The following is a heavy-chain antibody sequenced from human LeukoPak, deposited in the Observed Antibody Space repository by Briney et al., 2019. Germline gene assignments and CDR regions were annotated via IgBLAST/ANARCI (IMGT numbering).Heavy chain of an antibody. CDR2: IFYSGNT. CDR3: ATPHYYDSSGYYLYAFDI. Sequence: SETLSLTCTVSGGSISTSNCYWVWIRQPPGKGLEWIGNIFYSGNTYYNTSLKSRVTISVDTSKNQFSLKLSSVTAADTAVYYCATPHYYDSSGYYLYAFDIWGQGTMVTVSS. CDR1: GGSISTSNCY. J-gene: IGHJ3*02. D-gene: IGHD3-22*01. V-gene: IGHV4-39*07.